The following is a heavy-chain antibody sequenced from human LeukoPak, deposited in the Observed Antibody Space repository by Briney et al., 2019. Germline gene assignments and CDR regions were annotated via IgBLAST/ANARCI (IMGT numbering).Heavy chain of an antibody. CDR2: MNPNSGNT. CDR1: GYTFTSYD. CDR3: ARSRGYSYGPFDP. D-gene: IGHD5-18*01. J-gene: IGHJ5*02. Sequence: ASVKVSCKASGYTFTSYDINWVRQATGQGLEWMGWMNPNSGNTGYAQKFQGRVTITRNTSISTAYMELSSLRSEDMAVYYCARSRGYSYGPFDPWGQGTLVTVSS. V-gene: IGHV1-8*03.